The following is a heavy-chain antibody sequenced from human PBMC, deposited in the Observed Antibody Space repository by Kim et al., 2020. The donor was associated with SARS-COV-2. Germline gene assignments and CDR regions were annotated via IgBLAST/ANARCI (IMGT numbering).Heavy chain of an antibody. J-gene: IGHJ3*02. V-gene: IGHV4-59*13. Sequence: SETLSLTCTVSGGSISSYYWSWIRQPPGKGLEWIGYIYYSGSTNYNPSLKSRVTISVDTSKNQFSLKLSSVTAADTAVYYCARVISGSYKAGAFDIWGQGTMVTVSS. D-gene: IGHD1-26*01. CDR1: GGSISSYY. CDR3: ARVISGSYKAGAFDI. CDR2: IYYSGST.